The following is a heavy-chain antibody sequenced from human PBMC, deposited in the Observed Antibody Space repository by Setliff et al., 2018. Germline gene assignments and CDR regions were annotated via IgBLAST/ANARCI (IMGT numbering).Heavy chain of an antibody. CDR2: IYHSGST. CDR3: ARHLLVQGTYHFDY. CDR1: GGSFSGYH. D-gene: IGHD3-10*01. V-gene: IGHV4-34*01. Sequence: SETLSLTCAVYGGSFSGYHWSWIRQAPGKGLEWIGSIYHSGSTYFNPSLKSRVTISVDTSKNQFSLKLTSMTAADTAVYFCARHLLVQGTYHFDYWGQGSPVTVSS. J-gene: IGHJ4*02.